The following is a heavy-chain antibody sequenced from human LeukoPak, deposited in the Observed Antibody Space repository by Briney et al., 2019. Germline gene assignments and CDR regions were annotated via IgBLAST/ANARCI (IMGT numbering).Heavy chain of an antibody. J-gene: IGHJ6*03. CDR1: GFTFSSYS. D-gene: IGHD1-14*01. CDR3: ARPPDPYYYYYMDV. Sequence: PGGSLRLSCAASGFTFSSYSINWVRQAPGKGLEWVSSISSSSSHIYYADSVKGRFTISRDSAKNSLYLQMNSLRAEDTAVYYCARPPDPYYYYYMDVWGKGTTVTVSS. V-gene: IGHV3-21*01. CDR2: ISSSSSHI.